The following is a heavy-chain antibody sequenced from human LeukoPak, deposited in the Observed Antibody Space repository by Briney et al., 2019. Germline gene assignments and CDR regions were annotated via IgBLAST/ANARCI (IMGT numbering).Heavy chain of an antibody. CDR2: ILRNSGSI. J-gene: IGHJ3*02. Sequence: PGRSLRLSCAASGFTFGDYAMHWVRQAPGKGLEWVSGILRNSGSIGYADSVKGRFTISRDNSKNTLYLQMNSLRAEDTAVYYCAEDLITMVRGVRDAFDIWGQGTMVTVSS. D-gene: IGHD3-10*01. CDR3: AEDLITMVRGVRDAFDI. V-gene: IGHV3-9*01. CDR1: GFTFGDYA.